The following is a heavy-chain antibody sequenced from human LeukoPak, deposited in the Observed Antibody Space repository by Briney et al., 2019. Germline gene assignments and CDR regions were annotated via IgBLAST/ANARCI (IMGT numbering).Heavy chain of an antibody. J-gene: IGHJ4*02. Sequence: SGRSLRLSCAASGFTFGSYWMHWVRQAPGKGLVWVSRINTDGGDTIYADSVKGRFTISRDNAKNTLFLQMNSLRAEDTAVYYCARDEKIVGASGQDYWGQGTLVTVSS. CDR3: ARDEKIVGASGQDY. CDR2: INTDGGDT. D-gene: IGHD1-26*01. V-gene: IGHV3-74*01. CDR1: GFTFGSYW.